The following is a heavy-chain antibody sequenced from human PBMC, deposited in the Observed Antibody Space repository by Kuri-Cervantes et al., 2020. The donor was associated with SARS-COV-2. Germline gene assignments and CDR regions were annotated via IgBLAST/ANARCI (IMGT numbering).Heavy chain of an antibody. Sequence: SETLSLTCTVSGGSISSSSYYWGWIRQPPGKGLEWIGYIYYSGSTNYNPSLKSRVAISVDTSKNQFSLKLSSVTAADTAVYYCARGVTIFGVVSYYYYMDVWGKGTTVTVSS. CDR3: ARGVTIFGVVSYYYYMDV. CDR1: GGSISSSSYY. J-gene: IGHJ6*03. D-gene: IGHD3-3*01. V-gene: IGHV4-61*05. CDR2: IYYSGST.